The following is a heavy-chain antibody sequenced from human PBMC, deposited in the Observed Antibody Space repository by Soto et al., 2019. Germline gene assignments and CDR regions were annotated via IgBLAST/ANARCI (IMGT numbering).Heavy chain of an antibody. CDR3: ARSFSNAFDI. V-gene: IGHV3-74*01. CDR1: GFTFSSYW. Sequence: VQLVESGGGLVQPGGSLRLSFAASGFTFSSYWIHWVRQAPGEGLVWVSRINGDGTITSYADSVKGRFTISRDNAKNSLYLQMNSLRAEDTAVYYCARSFSNAFDIWGQGTMVTVSS. J-gene: IGHJ3*02. D-gene: IGHD2-2*01. CDR2: INGDGTIT.